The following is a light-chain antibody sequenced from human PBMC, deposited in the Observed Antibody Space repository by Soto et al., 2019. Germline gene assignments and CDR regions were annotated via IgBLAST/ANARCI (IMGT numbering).Light chain of an antibody. CDR3: SAHGGTNPYV. J-gene: IGLJ1*01. CDR2: DVN. CDR1: ASDIGGYTF. V-gene: IGLV2-8*01. Sequence: QSALTQPPSASGSPGQSVAISCTGTASDIGGYTFVSWYQQHPGKAPKLLIYDVNKRPSGVPDRFSGSKSGNTASLTVSWLQAEDEADYYCSAHGGTNPYVFGTGTKLTVL.